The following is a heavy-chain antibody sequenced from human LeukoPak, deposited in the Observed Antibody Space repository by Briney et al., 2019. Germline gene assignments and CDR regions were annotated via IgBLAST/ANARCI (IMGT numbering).Heavy chain of an antibody. CDR2: INHSGST. Sequence: SETLSLTCAVYGGSFSGYYWSWIRQPPGKGLEWIGEINHSGSTNYNPSLKSRVTISVDTSKNQFSLKLSSVTAADTAVYYCARLKGPAARIDYWGQGTLVTVSS. D-gene: IGHD2-2*01. CDR3: ARLKGPAARIDY. CDR1: GGSFSGYY. V-gene: IGHV4-34*01. J-gene: IGHJ4*02.